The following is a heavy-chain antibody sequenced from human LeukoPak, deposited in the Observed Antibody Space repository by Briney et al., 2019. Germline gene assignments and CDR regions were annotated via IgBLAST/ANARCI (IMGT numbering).Heavy chain of an antibody. D-gene: IGHD3-22*01. CDR2: INPSGEDT. Sequence: ASVKVSCKASGYSFTKYHMHWVRQAPGQGLEWMGMINPSGEDTTYAQRFQGRVTVTRDTSTSRVYMELRNLGFEDTAVYYCARDPTDYYESSGYSDYYYYGMDVWGQGTTVTVSS. CDR1: GYSFTKYH. V-gene: IGHV1-46*01. J-gene: IGHJ6*02. CDR3: ARDPTDYYESSGYSDYYYYGMDV.